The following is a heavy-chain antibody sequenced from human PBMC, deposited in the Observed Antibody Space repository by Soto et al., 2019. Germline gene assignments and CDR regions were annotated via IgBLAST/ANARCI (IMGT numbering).Heavy chain of an antibody. V-gene: IGHV1-3*01. Sequence: ASLKVSCKASGYTFTSYAMHWVRQAPGQRLEWMGWINAGNGNTKYSQKFQGRVTITRDTSASTAYMELSSLRSEDTAVYYCARGGSRYYYYGMDVWGQGTTVTVSS. CDR2: INAGNGNT. D-gene: IGHD1-26*01. CDR3: ARGGSRYYYYGMDV. J-gene: IGHJ6*02. CDR1: GYTFTSYA.